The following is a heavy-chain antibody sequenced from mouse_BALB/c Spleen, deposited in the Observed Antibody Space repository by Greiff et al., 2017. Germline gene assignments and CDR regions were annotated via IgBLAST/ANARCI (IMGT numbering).Heavy chain of an antibody. CDR3: ARGDAYFDY. CDR2: ISSGGSYT. J-gene: IGHJ2*01. Sequence: EVQRVESGGGLVKPGGSLKLSCAASGFTFSSYAMSWVRQSPEKRLEWVAEISSGGSYTYYPDTVTGRFTISRDNPKNTLFLQMTSLRSEDTAMYYCARGDAYFDYWGQGTTLTVSS. V-gene: IGHV5-9-4*01. CDR1: GFTFSSYA.